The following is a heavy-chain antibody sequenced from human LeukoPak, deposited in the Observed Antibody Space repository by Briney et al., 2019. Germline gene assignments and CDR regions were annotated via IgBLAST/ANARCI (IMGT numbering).Heavy chain of an antibody. V-gene: IGHV3-21*01. CDR3: ARDKVGGSMAGSNLDY. CDR1: GFTFSSYE. Sequence: PGGSLRLSCAASGFTFSSYEMNWVRQAPGKGLEWVSSISSSSSYIYYADSVKGRFTISRDNAKNSLYLQMNSLRGEDTAVYYCARDKVGGSMAGSNLDYWGQGNLVTVSS. D-gene: IGHD6-19*01. CDR2: ISSSSSYI. J-gene: IGHJ4*02.